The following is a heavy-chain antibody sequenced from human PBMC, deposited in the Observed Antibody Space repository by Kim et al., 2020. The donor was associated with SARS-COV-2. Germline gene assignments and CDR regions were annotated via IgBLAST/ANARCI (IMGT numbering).Heavy chain of an antibody. CDR3: ARQKRGGHYYGMDV. Sequence: NPPLKSRVTISVDTSKTQFSLKLSSVTAADTAVYYCARQKRGGHYYGMDVWGQGTTVTVSS. V-gene: IGHV4-59*08. J-gene: IGHJ6*02. D-gene: IGHD3-10*01.